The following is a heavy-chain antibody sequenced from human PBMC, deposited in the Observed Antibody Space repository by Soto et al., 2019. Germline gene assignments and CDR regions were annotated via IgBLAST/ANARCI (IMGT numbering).Heavy chain of an antibody. Sequence: EVQVLESGGGLVQPGGSLRLSCEASGITFINYMMTWIRQAPGKGLEWVSTITAGGDGTYYADSVKGRFTMSRETSKNTLYLQMNSLRAEDTAVYYCAPHVYCSGGSCQYDAFAIRGQGTMVTVSS. D-gene: IGHD2-15*01. CDR2: ITAGGDGT. J-gene: IGHJ3*02. CDR1: GITFINYM. CDR3: APHVYCSGGSCQYDAFAI. V-gene: IGHV3-23*01.